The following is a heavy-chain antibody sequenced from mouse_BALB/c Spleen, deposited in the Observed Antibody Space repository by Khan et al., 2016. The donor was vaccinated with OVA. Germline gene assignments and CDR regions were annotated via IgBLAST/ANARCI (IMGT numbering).Heavy chain of an antibody. CDR2: ISDGGSYT. CDR1: GFTFSDYY. D-gene: IGHD2-14*01. CDR3: AREWGLYRYAWFAY. Sequence: EVELVESGGGLVKPGGSLKLSCAASGFTFSDYYMYWVRQTPEKRLEWVATISDGGSYTYYPDSVKGRFTISRDNAQNNLYLQMNSRKSEDTAMYYCAREWGLYRYAWFAYWGQGTLVTVSA. J-gene: IGHJ3*01. V-gene: IGHV5-4*02.